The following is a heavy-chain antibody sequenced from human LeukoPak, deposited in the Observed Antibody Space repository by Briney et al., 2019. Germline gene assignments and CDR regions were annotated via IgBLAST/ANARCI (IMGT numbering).Heavy chain of an antibody. CDR3: SEFRDAFDI. J-gene: IGHJ3*02. CDR2: IYSSGST. Sequence: PSETLSLTCTVSGGSISSYYWSWIRQPPGKGLEWIGYIYSSGSTNYNPSLKSRVTISVDTSKKQLSLKLSSVTAADTAVYYCSEFRDAFDIWGRGTMVTVSS. V-gene: IGHV4-59*01. D-gene: IGHD3-10*01. CDR1: GGSISSYY.